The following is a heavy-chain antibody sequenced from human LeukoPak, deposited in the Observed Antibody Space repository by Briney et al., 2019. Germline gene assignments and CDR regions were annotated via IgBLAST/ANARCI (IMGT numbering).Heavy chain of an antibody. V-gene: IGHV4-59*11. Sequence: SETLSLTCTVSRGSINSHYWSWIRQPPGKRLEWIGYIFKRGSTNYNPFHRSRVSMSVDTSRDQYSLRLSSMTAADTAIYYCASRPAGTTWYGIFDYWSQGTLVTVSS. CDR2: IFKRGST. CDR3: ASRPAGTTWYGIFDY. D-gene: IGHD6-13*01. J-gene: IGHJ4*02. CDR1: RGSINSHY.